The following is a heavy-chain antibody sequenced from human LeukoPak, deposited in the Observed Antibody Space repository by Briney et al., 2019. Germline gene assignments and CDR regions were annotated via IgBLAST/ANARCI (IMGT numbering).Heavy chain of an antibody. CDR2: ISGSGDST. Sequence: PGGSLSLSCEASGFTFINYAMTWVRQAPGKGLEGVSGISGSGDSTYYADSVKGRFTISRDNSKTTLYLQMNSLRAEDTAVYSCTRTRGCSSTSCYADYWGQGTLVTVSS. CDR1: GFTFINYA. V-gene: IGHV3-23*01. CDR3: TRTRGCSSTSCYADY. J-gene: IGHJ4*02. D-gene: IGHD2-2*01.